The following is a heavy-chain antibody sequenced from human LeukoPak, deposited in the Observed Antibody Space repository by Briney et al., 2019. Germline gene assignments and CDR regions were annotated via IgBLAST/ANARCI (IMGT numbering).Heavy chain of an antibody. CDR1: GGTFSSYA. Sequence: SGKVSCKSSGGTFSSYAISWVRQAPAQGLELTGGIIPIFGRANYAQKFHGRVTITTDESTSTAYMELSSLRSEDTAVYYCARGPPRQLVAFDYWGQGTLVTVSS. CDR3: ARGPPRQLVAFDY. CDR2: IIPIFGRA. J-gene: IGHJ4*02. V-gene: IGHV1-69*05. D-gene: IGHD6-6*01.